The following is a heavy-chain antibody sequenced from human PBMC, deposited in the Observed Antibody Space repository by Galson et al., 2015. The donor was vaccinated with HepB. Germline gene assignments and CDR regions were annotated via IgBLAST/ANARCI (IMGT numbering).Heavy chain of an antibody. V-gene: IGHV3-30*04. Sequence: SLRLSCAASGFTFNYAVHWVRQAPGKGLEWVAGISYNEKNKNYADSVTGRFTISRDNFKNTLYLQMNSLRVEDTAVYYCAGLMTPGYFDYWGLGTLVTVSS. J-gene: IGHJ4*02. CDR2: ISYNEKNK. CDR3: AGLMTPGYFDY. CDR1: GFTFNYA. D-gene: IGHD4-17*01.